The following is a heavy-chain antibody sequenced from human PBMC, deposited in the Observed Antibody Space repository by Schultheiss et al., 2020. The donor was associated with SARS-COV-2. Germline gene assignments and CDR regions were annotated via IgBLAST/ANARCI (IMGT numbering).Heavy chain of an antibody. CDR2: ISSSSSTI. J-gene: IGHJ6*02. CDR3: AREYYYDSSGYQVGYYYYGVGV. V-gene: IGHV3-48*01. CDR1: GFTFSSYD. Sequence: GESLKISCAASGFTFSSYDMHWVRQAPGKGLEWVSYISSSSSTIYYADSVKGRFTISRDNAKNSLYLQMNSLRAEDTAVYYCAREYYYDSSGYQVGYYYYGVGVWGQGTTVTVSS. D-gene: IGHD3-22*01.